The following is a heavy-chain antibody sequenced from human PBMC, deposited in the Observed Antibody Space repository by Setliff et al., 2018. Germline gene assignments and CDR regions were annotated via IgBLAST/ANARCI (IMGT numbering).Heavy chain of an antibody. V-gene: IGHV4-4*02. CDR1: GDSIDTDIW. Sequence: SETLSLTCTVSGDSIDTDIWWSWVRQSPGKGLEWIGEIYLGGSPTYNPSLKSRVTISIYKSKNQLSLDLTSVTAADTAVYYCASERESASRQTYFDSWGQGTLVTVSS. CDR2: IYLGGSP. J-gene: IGHJ4*02. D-gene: IGHD2-15*01. CDR3: ASERESASRQTYFDS.